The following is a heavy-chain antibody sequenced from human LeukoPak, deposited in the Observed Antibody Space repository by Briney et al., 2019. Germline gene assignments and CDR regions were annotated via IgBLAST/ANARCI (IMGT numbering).Heavy chain of an antibody. J-gene: IGHJ2*01. Sequence: SETLSLTCTVSGGSISSYYWSWIRQPPGKGLEWIGYIYYSGSTNYNPSPKSRVTISVDTSKNQFSLKLSSVTAADTALFYCARNTGSYGYWYFDLWGRGTLVTVSS. CDR1: GGSISSYY. CDR2: IYYSGST. CDR3: ARNTGSYGYWYFDL. D-gene: IGHD1-26*01. V-gene: IGHV4-59*01.